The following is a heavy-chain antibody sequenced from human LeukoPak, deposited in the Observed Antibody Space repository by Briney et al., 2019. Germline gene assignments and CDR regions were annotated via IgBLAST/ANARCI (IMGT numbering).Heavy chain of an antibody. V-gene: IGHV4-38-2*02. D-gene: IGHD1-1*01. CDR1: GYFISSGYY. J-gene: IGHJ4*02. Sequence: SETLSLTCTVSGYFISSGYYWGWIRQPPGKGLEWIGSILHSGSTYYNSSLKSRLTISVDTSKNQFSLKLNSVTAADTAVYYCARGEKQLNTHIAIIEYWGQGTLVTVSS. CDR2: ILHSGST. CDR3: ARGEKQLNTHIAIIEY.